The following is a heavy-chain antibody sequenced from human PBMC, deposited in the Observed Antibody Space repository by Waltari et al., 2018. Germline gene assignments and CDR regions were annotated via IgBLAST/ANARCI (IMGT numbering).Heavy chain of an antibody. J-gene: IGHJ5*02. V-gene: IGHV4-34*01. CDR1: GGSFSGYY. Sequence: QVQLQQWGAGLLKPSETLSLTCAVYGGSFSGYYWSWIRQPPGKGLEWIGEINHSGSTNYNPSLKSRVTISVDTSKNQFSLKLSSVTAADTAVYYCAGVVPAATNWFDPWGQGTLVTVSS. CDR3: AGVVPAATNWFDP. CDR2: INHSGST. D-gene: IGHD2-2*01.